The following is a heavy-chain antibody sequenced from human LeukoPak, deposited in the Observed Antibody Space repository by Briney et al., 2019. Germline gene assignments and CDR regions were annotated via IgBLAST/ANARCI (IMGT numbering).Heavy chain of an antibody. J-gene: IGHJ4*02. CDR3: ARVGGDDSTGHYSVDY. V-gene: IGHV4-38-2*01. CDR2: RHHSGST. Sequence: PSETLSLTCAVSGYSITSTYWWGWIRQTPGRGLEWIGSRHHSGSTSYSPSLKSRVTISVDTSKNQFSLRLSSVTAADTAVYYCARVGGDDSTGHYSVDYWGQGTLVTASS. D-gene: IGHD3-22*01. CDR1: GYSITSTYW.